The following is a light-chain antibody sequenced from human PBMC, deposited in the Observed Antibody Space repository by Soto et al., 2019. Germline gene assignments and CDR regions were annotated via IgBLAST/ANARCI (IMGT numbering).Light chain of an antibody. CDR1: SSDVGGYNY. CDR3: CSYAGSYTFAVV. J-gene: IGLJ2*01. CDR2: DVS. V-gene: IGLV2-11*01. Sequence: QSALTQPRSVSGSPGQSVTISCTGTSSDVGGYNYVSWYQQHPGKAPTLMIYDVSKRPSGVPDRVSGSKSGNTASLTISGLQAEDEADYYCCSYAGSYTFAVVFGGGTKLTVL.